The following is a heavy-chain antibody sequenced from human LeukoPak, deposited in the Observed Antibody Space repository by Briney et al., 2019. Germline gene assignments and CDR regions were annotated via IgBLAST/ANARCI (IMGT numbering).Heavy chain of an antibody. CDR2: ISAYNGNT. D-gene: IGHD5-12*01. CDR1: GHIFTSNG. V-gene: IGHV1-18*01. J-gene: IGHJ4*02. CDR3: ARVGYDRDFDY. Sequence: ASVKVSCKASGHIFTSNGISWVRQAPGQGLEWMGWISAYNGNTNYAQKLQGRVTMTTDTSTSTAYMELRSLRSDDTAVYYCARVGYDRDFDYWGQGTLVTVSS.